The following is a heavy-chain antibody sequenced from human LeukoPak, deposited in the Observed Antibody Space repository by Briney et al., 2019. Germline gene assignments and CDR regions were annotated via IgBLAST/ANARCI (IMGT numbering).Heavy chain of an antibody. Sequence: SVKVSCKASGFTFTSSAMQWVRQARGQRLEWIGWIVVGSGNTNYAQKFQERVTITRDMSTSTAYMELSSLRSEDTAVYYCAVTYYCDSSGYRTQFDYWGQGTLVTVSS. V-gene: IGHV1-58*02. CDR3: AVTYYCDSSGYRTQFDY. J-gene: IGHJ4*02. D-gene: IGHD3-22*01. CDR2: IVVGSGNT. CDR1: GFTFTSSA.